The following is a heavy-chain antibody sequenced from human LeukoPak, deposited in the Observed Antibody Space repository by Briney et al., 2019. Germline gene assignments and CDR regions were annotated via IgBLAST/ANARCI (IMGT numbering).Heavy chain of an antibody. CDR1: GFTFSNYA. V-gene: IGHV3-23*01. Sequence: GGSLRLSCAASGFTFSNYAMSWVRQAPGKGLEWVSVISGSGGSTDYADSVKGRFTISRDNGKNSLYLQMNSLRVEDTAIYYCARAGGTSWADYWGQGTLVTVSS. J-gene: IGHJ4*02. CDR3: ARAGGTSWADY. CDR2: ISGSGGST. D-gene: IGHD6-13*01.